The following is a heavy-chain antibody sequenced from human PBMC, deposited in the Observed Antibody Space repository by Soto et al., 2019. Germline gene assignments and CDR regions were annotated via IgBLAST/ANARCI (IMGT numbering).Heavy chain of an antibody. D-gene: IGHD2-15*01. Sequence: SETLSLTCSVSGGSISSNSYSWGWIRQPPGKGLEWIGTLYSSRDTYYNPSLKSRVTISADTSQNQFSLDLTSVTATDTAVYFCARHPGYCSGGSCNGQYTLDVWGQGTTVPVSS. CDR2: LYSSRDT. V-gene: IGHV4-39*01. J-gene: IGHJ6*02. CDR1: GGSISSNSYS. CDR3: ARHPGYCSGGSCNGQYTLDV.